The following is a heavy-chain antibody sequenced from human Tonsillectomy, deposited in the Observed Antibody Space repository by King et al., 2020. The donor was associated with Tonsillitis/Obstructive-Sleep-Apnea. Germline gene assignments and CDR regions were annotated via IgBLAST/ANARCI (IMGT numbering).Heavy chain of an antibody. V-gene: IGHV2-5*02. CDR1: GFSLSTNGVG. J-gene: IGHJ4*02. CDR2: IFLGVDK. D-gene: IGHD6-19*01. Sequence: TLKESGPTLVKPTQTLTLTCTFSGFSLSTNGVGVGWVRQPPGKALDGLALIFLGVDKRYNPSFKSRPTITKDTSKNQVVLTMTNMDPVDTAKYYCAHRRIAVADSSYTPVFDYWGQGTLVTVSS. CDR3: AHRRIAVADSSYTPVFDY.